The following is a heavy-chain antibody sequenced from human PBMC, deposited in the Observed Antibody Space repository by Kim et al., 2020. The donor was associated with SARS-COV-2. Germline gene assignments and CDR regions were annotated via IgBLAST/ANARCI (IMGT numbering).Heavy chain of an antibody. D-gene: IGHD4-17*01. CDR2: ISAYNGNT. J-gene: IGHJ4*02. Sequence: ASVKVSCKASGYTFTSYGISWVRQAPGQGLEWMGWISAYNGNTNYAQKLQGRVTMTTDTSTSTAYMELRSLRSDDTAVYYCARSPYGEGDGNYFDYWGQGTLVTVSS. CDR1: GYTFTSYG. V-gene: IGHV1-18*01. CDR3: ARSPYGEGDGNYFDY.